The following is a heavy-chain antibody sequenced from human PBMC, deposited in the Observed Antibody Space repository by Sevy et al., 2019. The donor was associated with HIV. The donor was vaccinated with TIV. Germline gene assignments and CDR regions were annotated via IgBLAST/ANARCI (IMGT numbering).Heavy chain of an antibody. D-gene: IGHD6-13*01. V-gene: IGHV3-7*01. J-gene: IGHJ4*02. CDR1: GFTLNNYW. Sequence: GGYLRLSCVASGFTLNNYWMHWVRQAPGKGLEWVANINQDGGVTYYVDSVRGRFTISRDNGRNLVFLQMNSLRVDDTALYFCVRAIAKDGSFWGQGTLVTVFS. CDR2: INQDGGVT. CDR3: VRAIAKDGSF.